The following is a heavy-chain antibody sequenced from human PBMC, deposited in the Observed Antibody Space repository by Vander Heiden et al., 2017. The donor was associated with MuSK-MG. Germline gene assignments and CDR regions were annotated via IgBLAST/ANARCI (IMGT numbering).Heavy chain of an antibody. J-gene: IGHJ3*02. CDR2: ISYDGSNK. V-gene: IGHV3-30*03. Sequence: QVQLVESGGGVVQPGWSLRLSCAASGFTFSGYARHWVSQAPGKGLEWVAVISYDGSNKYYADSVKGRFTISRDNSKNTLYRQMNSLRAEETAVYYWAAGVGMGAPTGDVGAFDIWGQGTMVTVSS. CDR3: AAGVGMGAPTGDVGAFDI. D-gene: IGHD1-26*01. CDR1: GFTFSGYA.